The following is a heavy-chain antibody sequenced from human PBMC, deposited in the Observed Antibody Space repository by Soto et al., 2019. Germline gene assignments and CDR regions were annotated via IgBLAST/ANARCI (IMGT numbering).Heavy chain of an antibody. Sequence: SETLSPTCTASGGPISTGNYDWIWIRQPPGKGLEWIGFISYSGTTHYSASLRSRVSISVDTSKNQFSLDLSSVTAADTAVYYCATMGTPVTGLYYFDYWGQG. CDR1: GGPISTGNYD. CDR3: ATMGTPVTGLYYFDY. CDR2: ISYSGTT. D-gene: IGHD4-17*01. V-gene: IGHV4-30-4*01. J-gene: IGHJ4*02.